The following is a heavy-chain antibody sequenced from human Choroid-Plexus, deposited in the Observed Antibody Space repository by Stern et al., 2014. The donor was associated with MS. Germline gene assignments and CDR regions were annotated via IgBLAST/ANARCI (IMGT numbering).Heavy chain of an antibody. CDR1: GFSFSSLG. Sequence: VQLVASGGGVFQPGRPLGLSCAASGFSFSSLGMHWVRQAPGKVLEWVALISYDGSKDYADSVKGRFAISRDNSKNTLYLQMNSLRAEDTAVYYCAKDRQYLTFFFDFWGQGFLVTVSS. CDR2: ISYDGSK. D-gene: IGHD2/OR15-2a*01. CDR3: AKDRQYLTFFFDF. V-gene: IGHV3-30*18. J-gene: IGHJ4*02.